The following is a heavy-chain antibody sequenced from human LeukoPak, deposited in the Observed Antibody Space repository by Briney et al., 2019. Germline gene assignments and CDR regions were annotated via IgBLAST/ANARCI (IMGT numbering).Heavy chain of an antibody. D-gene: IGHD6-19*01. V-gene: IGHV4-34*01. J-gene: IGHJ3*02. CDR2: INHSGST. Sequence: SETLSLTCAVYGGSFSGYYWSWIRQPPGKGLEWIGEINHSGSTNYNPSLKSRVTISVDTSKNQFSLKPSSVTAADTAVYYCARGRSRRYSSGWSDAFDIWGQGTMVTVSS. CDR1: GGSFSGYY. CDR3: ARGRSRRYSSGWSDAFDI.